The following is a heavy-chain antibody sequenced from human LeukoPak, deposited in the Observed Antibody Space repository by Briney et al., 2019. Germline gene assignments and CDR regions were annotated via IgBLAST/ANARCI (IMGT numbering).Heavy chain of an antibody. J-gene: IGHJ3*02. D-gene: IGHD2-2*01. CDR2: ISSSSSYI. Sequence: GGSLRLSYAASGFTFSSYSMNWVRQAPGKGLEWVSSISSSSSYIYYADSVKGRFTISRDNAKNSLYLQMNSLRAEDTAVYYCARVQGYCSSTSCQMGAFDIWGQGTMVTVSS. V-gene: IGHV3-21*01. CDR1: GFTFSSYS. CDR3: ARVQGYCSSTSCQMGAFDI.